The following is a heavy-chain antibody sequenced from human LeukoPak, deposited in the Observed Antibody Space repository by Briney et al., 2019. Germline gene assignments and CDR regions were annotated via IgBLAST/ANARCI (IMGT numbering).Heavy chain of an antibody. CDR3: ARGMRGAAAIFNY. D-gene: IGHD6-13*01. V-gene: IGHV1-3*01. Sequence: ASVKVSCKASGYTFTSYAMHWVRQAPGKRLEWMGWINAGNGNTKYSQKFQGRVTITRDTSASTAYMELSSLRSEDTAVYYCARGMRGAAAIFNYWGQGTLVTVSS. CDR1: GYTFTSYA. CDR2: INAGNGNT. J-gene: IGHJ4*02.